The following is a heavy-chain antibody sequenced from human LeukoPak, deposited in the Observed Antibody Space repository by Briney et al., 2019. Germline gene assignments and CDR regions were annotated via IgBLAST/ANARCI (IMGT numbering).Heavy chain of an antibody. V-gene: IGHV4-31*03. CDR2: IYYSGST. Sequence: SETLSLTCTVSGGSISSGGYYWSWIRQHPGKGLEWIGYIYYSGSTYYNPSLKSRVTISVDTSKNQFSLKLSSVTAADTAVYYSARLYGSGVLCAFDIWGQGTMVTVSS. CDR1: GGSISSGGYY. CDR3: ARLYGSGVLCAFDI. J-gene: IGHJ3*02. D-gene: IGHD3-10*01.